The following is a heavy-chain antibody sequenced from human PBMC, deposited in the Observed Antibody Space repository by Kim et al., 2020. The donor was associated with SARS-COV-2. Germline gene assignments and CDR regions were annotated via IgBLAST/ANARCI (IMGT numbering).Heavy chain of an antibody. CDR2: ISSSSSTI. CDR3: ARGGYYGSGSYRNSFFD. CDR1: GFTFSSYS. J-gene: IGHJ4*01. Sequence: GGSLRLSCAASGFTFSSYSMNWVRQAPGKGLEWGSYISSSSSTIYYADSVKGRFTISRDNAKNSLHRQMNSLRDEDTAVYYCARGGYYGSGSYRNSFFD. V-gene: IGHV3-48*02. D-gene: IGHD3-10*01.